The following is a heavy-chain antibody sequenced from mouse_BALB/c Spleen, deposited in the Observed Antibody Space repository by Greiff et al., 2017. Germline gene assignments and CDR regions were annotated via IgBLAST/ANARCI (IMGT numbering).Heavy chain of an antibody. D-gene: IGHD1-1*01. J-gene: IGHJ1*01. V-gene: IGHV5-4*02. Sequence: EVKLVESGGGLVKPGGSLKLSCAASGFTFSDYYMYWVRQTPEKRLVWVATISDGGSYTYYPDSVKGRFTISRDNAKNNLYLQMSSLKSEDTAMYYCARGYGSNFDVWGAGTTVTVSS. CDR3: ARGYGSNFDV. CDR1: GFTFSDYY. CDR2: ISDGGSYT.